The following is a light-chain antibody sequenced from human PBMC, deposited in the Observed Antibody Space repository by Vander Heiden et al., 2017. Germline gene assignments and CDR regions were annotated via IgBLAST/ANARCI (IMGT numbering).Light chain of an antibody. CDR3: MQPLQTPRT. J-gene: IGKJ1*01. CDR1: QSLLYRDGNNY. CDR2: LGS. Sequence: VLTQSPLFLPVTPGESASISCRSSQSLLYRDGNNYLDWYLQKPVQSPQLLICLGSTRASGVPERFTGSGSGTDFALKITRVEAEDVGIYYCMQPLQTPRTFGQGTKVEI. V-gene: IGKV2-28*01.